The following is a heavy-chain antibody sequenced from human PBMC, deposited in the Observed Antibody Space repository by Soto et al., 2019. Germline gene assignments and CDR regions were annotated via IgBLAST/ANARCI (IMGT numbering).Heavy chain of an antibody. CDR3: ARGRYTYGNQHLWFDP. J-gene: IGHJ5*02. D-gene: IGHD5-18*01. V-gene: IGHV1-8*01. CDR2: MNPNSGNT. Sequence: QVQLVQSGAEVKQPGASVKVSCKASGYTFTDYDINWVRQATGQGHEWLGWMNPNSGNTDYAQKFQGRVTMTRNNSISTAYMELSSLRSEDTDVYYCARGRYTYGNQHLWFDPWGQGTLVTVSS. CDR1: GYTFTDYD.